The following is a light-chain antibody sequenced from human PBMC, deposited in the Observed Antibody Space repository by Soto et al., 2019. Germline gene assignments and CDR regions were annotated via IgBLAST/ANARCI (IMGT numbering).Light chain of an antibody. V-gene: IGLV4-69*01. CDR3: QTWDTGIRF. J-gene: IGLJ1*01. CDR1: SGHSSYA. Sequence: QSVLTQSPSASASLGASVKLTCTLSSGHSSYAIAWHQQQPEKGPRYLMKLNSDGSHSKGDGIPDRFSGSSSGAERYLPISCPQSEDEADYHCQTWDTGIRFFGTGTKLTVL. CDR2: LNSDGSH.